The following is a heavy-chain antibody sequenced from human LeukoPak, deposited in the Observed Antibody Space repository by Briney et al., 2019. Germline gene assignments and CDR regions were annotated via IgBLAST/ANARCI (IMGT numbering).Heavy chain of an antibody. V-gene: IGHV1-69*13. D-gene: IGHD3-3*01. Sequence: SVKVSCKASGGTFSSYAISWVRQAPGQGLEWMGGITPIFGTANYAQKFQGRVTITADESTSTAYMELSSLRSEDTAVYYCARGPLRFNWYFDLWGRGTLVTVSS. CDR2: ITPIFGTA. CDR3: ARGPLRFNWYFDL. CDR1: GGTFSSYA. J-gene: IGHJ2*01.